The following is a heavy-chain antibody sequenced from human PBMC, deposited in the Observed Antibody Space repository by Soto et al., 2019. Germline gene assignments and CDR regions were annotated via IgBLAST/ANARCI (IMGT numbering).Heavy chain of an antibody. V-gene: IGHV1-8*01. Sequence: GASVKVSCKASGNTFTSYDINWVRQATGHGLEWMGWINPNSGNIGYAQKFQGRVTMTRDTAIRTAYMEVSRLRSDDTAVYYCARGRASGSYYRPDYWGPGTLGTVSS. D-gene: IGHD3-10*01. CDR2: INPNSGNI. J-gene: IGHJ4*02. CDR3: ARGRASGSYYRPDY. CDR1: GNTFTSYD.